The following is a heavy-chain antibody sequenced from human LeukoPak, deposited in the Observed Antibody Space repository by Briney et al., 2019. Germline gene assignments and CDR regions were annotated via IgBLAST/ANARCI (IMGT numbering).Heavy chain of an antibody. D-gene: IGHD3-22*01. CDR2: IYYSGST. J-gene: IGHJ6*03. V-gene: IGHV4-61*01. Sequence: SETLSLTCTVSGGSIGSGSYYWSWIRQPPGKGLEWIGNIYYSGSTNYNPSLKSRVTISVDTSKNQFSLKLSSVTAADTAVYYCTRGSIAYYYMDVWGKGTTVTISS. CDR3: TRGSIAYYYMDV. CDR1: GGSIGSGSYY.